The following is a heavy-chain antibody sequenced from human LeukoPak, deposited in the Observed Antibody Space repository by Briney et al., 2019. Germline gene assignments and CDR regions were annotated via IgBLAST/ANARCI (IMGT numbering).Heavy chain of an antibody. CDR1: GGSISSYY. CDR3: ARRRHSSPYYYYYYMDV. D-gene: IGHD6-13*01. V-gene: IGHV4-59*01. J-gene: IGHJ6*03. Sequence: SETLSLTCTVSGGSISSYYWSWIRQPPGKGLEWIGYIYYSGSTNYNPSLKSRVTISVDTSKNQFSPKLSSVTAADTAVYYCARRRHSSPYYYYYYMDVWGKGTTVTVSS. CDR2: IYYSGST.